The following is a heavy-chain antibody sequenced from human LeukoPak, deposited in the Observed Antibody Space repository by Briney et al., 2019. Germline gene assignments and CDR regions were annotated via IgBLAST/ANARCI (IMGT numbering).Heavy chain of an antibody. D-gene: IGHD3-3*01. CDR2: INPSGGST. CDR3: ARGRDFGVVIPPHWFDP. CDR1: GYTFTSYY. Sequence: VASVTVSCKASGYTFTSYYMHWVRQAPGQGLEWMGIINPSGGSTSYAQKFQGRVTMTRDTSTSTVYMELSSLRSEDTAVYYCARGRDFGVVIPPHWFDPWGQGTLVTVSS. V-gene: IGHV1-46*01. J-gene: IGHJ5*02.